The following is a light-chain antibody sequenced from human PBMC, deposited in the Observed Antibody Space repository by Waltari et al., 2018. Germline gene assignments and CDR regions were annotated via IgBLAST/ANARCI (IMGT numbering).Light chain of an antibody. J-gene: IGKJ2*01. CDR2: GAL. CDR1: QSVSSNY. Sequence: EIVLTQSPGTLSLSPGESAALSCRASQSVSSNYLAWYQQKPGQAPRLLIFGALSRATGIPERFRGRGSGTDFTLTISGLEPEDFAVYYCQQYARSPITFGQGTKLEMK. CDR3: QQYARSPIT. V-gene: IGKV3-20*01.